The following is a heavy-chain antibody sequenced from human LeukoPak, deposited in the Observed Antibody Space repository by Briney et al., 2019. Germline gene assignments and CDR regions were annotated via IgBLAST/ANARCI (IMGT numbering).Heavy chain of an antibody. Sequence: SETLSLTCAVYGGSFSGYYWSWIRQPPGKGLEWIGEINHSGSTNYNPSLKSRVTISVDTSKNQFSLKLSSVTAADTAVYYCARRPGPPPNIVVVPAAMDRKYYFDYWGQGTLVTVYS. CDR3: ARRPGPPPNIVVVPAAMDRKYYFDY. CDR1: GGSFSGYY. V-gene: IGHV4-34*01. J-gene: IGHJ4*02. CDR2: INHSGST. D-gene: IGHD2-2*01.